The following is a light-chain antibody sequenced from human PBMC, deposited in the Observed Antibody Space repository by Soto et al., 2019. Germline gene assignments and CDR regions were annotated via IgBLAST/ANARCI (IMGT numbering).Light chain of an antibody. CDR1: QSVSSSY. V-gene: IGKV3-20*01. CDR3: ELDGDSPGVT. J-gene: IGKJ3*01. Sequence: IVLTQSPGSLSLSPGERATLSCRASQSVSSSYLAWYRQKPGQTPRLLIYDASSRATGITDRFSGSGSGTDSTLTISGLEPKDCAVYDCELDGDSPGVTVGPGTPVDIK. CDR2: DAS.